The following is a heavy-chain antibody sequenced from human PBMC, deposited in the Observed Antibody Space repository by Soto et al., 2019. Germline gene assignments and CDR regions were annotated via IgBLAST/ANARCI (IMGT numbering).Heavy chain of an antibody. D-gene: IGHD5-12*01. Sequence: QVQLVESGGGVVQPGRSLRLSCAASGFTFSSYAMHWVRQAPGTGLEWVAVISYDGRNKYYADSVTVQFTISRDNSNNALYLHMNSRRAEDTAVYYCARGSDGATAFFLGWGQRTLVTVSA. CDR3: ARGSDGATAFFLG. CDR1: GFTFSSYA. V-gene: IGHV3-30-3*01. CDR2: ISYDGRNK. J-gene: IGHJ4*02.